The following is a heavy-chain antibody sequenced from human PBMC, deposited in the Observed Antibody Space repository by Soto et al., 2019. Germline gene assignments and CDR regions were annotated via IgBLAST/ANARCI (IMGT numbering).Heavy chain of an antibody. D-gene: IGHD3-16*01. V-gene: IGHV6-1*01. CDR2: TYYRSKWYN. CDR1: GDSVSSSTVT. J-gene: IGHJ5*01. CDR3: AGLIGNSWLDS. Sequence: PSQTLSLTCAISGDSVSSSTVTWNWIRQSPSRGLEWLGRTYYRSKWYNDYAVSVKSRITINPDTSNNQLSLQLNSVTLDDTAVYYCAGLIGNSWLDSWGQGTLVTVSS.